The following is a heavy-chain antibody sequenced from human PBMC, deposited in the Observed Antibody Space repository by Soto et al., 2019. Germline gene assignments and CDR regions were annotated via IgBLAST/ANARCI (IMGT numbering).Heavy chain of an antibody. Sequence: SETLSLTCTVSGGSISSGDYYWSWIRQPPGKGLEWIGYIYYSGSTYYNPSLKSRVTISVDTSKNQFSLKLSSVTAADTAVYYCAGQTYCYTSCGSAFDIWDQGTMVTVSS. CDR3: AGQTYCYTSCGSAFDI. V-gene: IGHV4-30-4*01. J-gene: IGHJ3*02. CDR1: GGSISSGDYY. CDR2: IYYSGST. D-gene: IGHD3-22*01.